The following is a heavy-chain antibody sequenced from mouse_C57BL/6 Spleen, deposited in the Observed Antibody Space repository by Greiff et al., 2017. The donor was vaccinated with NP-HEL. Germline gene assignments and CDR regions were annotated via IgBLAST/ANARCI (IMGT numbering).Heavy chain of an antibody. CDR1: GYAFSSSW. Sequence: QVQLQQSGPELVKPGASVKISCKASGYAFSSSWMNWVKQRPGKGLEWIGRIYPGDGDTNYNGKFKGKATLTADKSSSTAYMQLSSLTSEDAAVYFCAREKLGDVGDWGKGTTLTVSS. CDR3: AREKLGDVGD. V-gene: IGHV1-82*01. CDR2: IYPGDGDT. D-gene: IGHD4-1*01. J-gene: IGHJ2*01.